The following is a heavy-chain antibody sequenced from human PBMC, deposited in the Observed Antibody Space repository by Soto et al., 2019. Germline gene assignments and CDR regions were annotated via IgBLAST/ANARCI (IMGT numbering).Heavy chain of an antibody. CDR1: GFTLSGYA. J-gene: IGHJ6*03. V-gene: IGHV3-64*01. CDR2: ISSNGVGT. CDR3: ARRARPDFYYMAV. Sequence: GGSLRLSCAASGFTLSGYAMDWVRQAPGKGLEYVSGISSNGVGTYYANSVQGRFTISRDNSKNTVYLQMGSLRPEDMAVYYFARRARPDFYYMAVWGKGTTVTGSS. D-gene: IGHD6-6*01.